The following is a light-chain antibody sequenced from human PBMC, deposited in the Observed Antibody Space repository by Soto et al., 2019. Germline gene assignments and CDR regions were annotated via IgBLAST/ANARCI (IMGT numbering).Light chain of an antibody. J-gene: IGKJ1*01. CDR3: QQYNTTRWT. CDR2: WAS. Sequence: DSGRTQSPASLAVSLGERATINCKSSQSVLYSSNNKNSVAWYQQKPGQPPQLLIYWASTRESGVPDRFSGSESGTDFTLTISSLEAEDVAVYYCQQYNTTRWTFGQGTKVDIK. CDR1: QSVLYSSNNKNS. V-gene: IGKV4-1*01.